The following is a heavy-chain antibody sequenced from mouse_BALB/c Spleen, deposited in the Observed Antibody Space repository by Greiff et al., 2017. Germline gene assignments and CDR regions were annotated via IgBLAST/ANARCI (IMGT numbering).Heavy chain of an antibody. V-gene: IGHV5-6-5*01. CDR2: ISSGGST. CDR3: ARERKLLRSFDY. CDR1: GFTFSSYA. Sequence: EVKLVESGGGLVKPGGSLKLSCAASGFTFSSYAMSWVRQTPEKRLEWVASISSGGSTYYPDSVKGRFTISRDNARNILYLQMSSLRSEDTAMYYCARERKLLRSFDYWGQGTTLTVSS. D-gene: IGHD1-1*01. J-gene: IGHJ2*01.